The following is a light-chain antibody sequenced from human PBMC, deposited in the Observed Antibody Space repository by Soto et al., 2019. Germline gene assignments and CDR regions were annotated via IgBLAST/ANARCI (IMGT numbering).Light chain of an antibody. CDR3: QQYNSYWS. CDR2: KAS. CDR1: ESISNY. V-gene: IGKV1-5*03. J-gene: IGKJ1*01. Sequence: DIQMTQSPSTLSASIGDRVTITCRATESISNYLAWYQQKPGKAPKLLIYKASGLESGVPSRFSGSGSGTEFTLTISSLQPDDFATYYCQQYNSYWSCGQGTTVEVK.